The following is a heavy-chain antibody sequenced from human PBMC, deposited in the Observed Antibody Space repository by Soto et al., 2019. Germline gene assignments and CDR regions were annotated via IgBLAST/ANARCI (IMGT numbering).Heavy chain of an antibody. Sequence: QVPLVESGGGVVQPGTSLRLSCAASGFIFSSFGMHWVRQTPGKGLEWVAVISDDGSKGYYADYVKGRFTISRDNSTNTLYLQLNSLSGEYTALYYCAKEKQAGSYPFDYWGQGSLVAVSS. CDR3: AKEKQAGSYPFDY. CDR1: GFIFSSFG. D-gene: IGHD1-26*01. V-gene: IGHV3-30*18. CDR2: ISDDGSKG. J-gene: IGHJ4*02.